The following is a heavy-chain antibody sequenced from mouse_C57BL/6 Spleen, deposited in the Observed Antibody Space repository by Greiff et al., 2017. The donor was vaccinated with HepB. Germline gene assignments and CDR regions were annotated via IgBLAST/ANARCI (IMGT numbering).Heavy chain of an antibody. D-gene: IGHD1-1*01. CDR2: IHPNSGST. CDR1: GYTFTSYW. CDR3: ARSITTVVATVDY. Sequence: QVQLQQPGAELVKPGASVKLSCKASGYTFTSYWMHWVKQRPGQGLEWIGMIHPNSGSTNYNEKFKSKATLTVDKSSSTAYMQLSSLTSEYSAVYYCARSITTVVATVDYWGQGTTLTVSS. V-gene: IGHV1-64*01. J-gene: IGHJ2*01.